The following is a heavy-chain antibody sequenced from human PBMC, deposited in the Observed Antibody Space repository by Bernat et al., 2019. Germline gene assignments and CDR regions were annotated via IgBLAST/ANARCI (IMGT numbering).Heavy chain of an antibody. Sequence: VQLVESGGGLVQPGGSLRLSCSASGFTFSSYSMNWVRQAPGKGLEWVAVISYDGSNKYYADSVKGRFTISRDNSKNTLYLQMNSLRAEDTAVYYCAKERRGYCGGDCYSLAFDIWGQGTMVTVSS. D-gene: IGHD2-21*02. CDR2: ISYDGSNK. CDR3: AKERRGYCGGDCYSLAFDI. V-gene: IGHV3-30*18. J-gene: IGHJ3*02. CDR1: GFTFSSYS.